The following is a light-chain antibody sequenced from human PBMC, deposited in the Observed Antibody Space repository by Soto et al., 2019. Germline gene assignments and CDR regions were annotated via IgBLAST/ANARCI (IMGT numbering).Light chain of an antibody. CDR3: QQYGSSPWT. CDR1: QSVSNNY. Sequence: EIVLTQSPGTLSLSPGERATLSCRASQSVSNNYLAWYQQKPGQAPRPLISGTSRRATGVPGRFSGSGSGTDFTLTISRLEPEDFAVYYCQQYGSSPWTFGQGTKVEIK. CDR2: GTS. V-gene: IGKV3-20*01. J-gene: IGKJ1*01.